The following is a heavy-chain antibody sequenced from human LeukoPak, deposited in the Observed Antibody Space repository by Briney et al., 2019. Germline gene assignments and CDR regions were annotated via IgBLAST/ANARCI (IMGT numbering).Heavy chain of an antibody. V-gene: IGHV4-34*01. D-gene: IGHD2-15*01. J-gene: IGHJ5*02. CDR2: INHSGST. CDR1: GGSFSGYY. CDR3: ARGSIVVVVSWFDP. Sequence: SETLSLTCAVYGGSFSGYYWSWIRQPPGKGLEWIGEINHSGSTNYNPSLKSRVTISVDTSKNQFSVKLSSVTAADTAVYYCARGSIVVVVSWFDPWGQGTLVTVSS.